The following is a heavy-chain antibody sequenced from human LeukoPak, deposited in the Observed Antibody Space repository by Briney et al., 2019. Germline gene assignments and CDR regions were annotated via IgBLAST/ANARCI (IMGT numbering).Heavy chain of an antibody. CDR2: ISSDGSSK. Sequence: GGSLRLSCAASGFTFSKYVMHWVRQAPGKGLEWVALISSDGSSKYYADSVKGRLTISRDNSKNTLYLQMNSLRAEDTAVYYCATLGLTTGNYFDYWGQGTLVTVSS. D-gene: IGHD4-17*01. V-gene: IGHV3-30*04. CDR3: ATLGLTTGNYFDY. J-gene: IGHJ4*02. CDR1: GFTFSKYV.